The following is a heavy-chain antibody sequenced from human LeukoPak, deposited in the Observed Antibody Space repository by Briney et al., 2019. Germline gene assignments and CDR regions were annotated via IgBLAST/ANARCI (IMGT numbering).Heavy chain of an antibody. J-gene: IGHJ4*02. V-gene: IGHV3-30*04. CDR2: ISYDGSNE. Sequence: GGTLRLSCAASGITFRSYAMHWVRQAPGKGLEWVAVISYDGSNENYADSVKGRFTISRDKSKSTLYLQMNSLRAEDTAVYYCAKQHDYGDPGDYWGQGTLVTVSS. CDR3: AKQHDYGDPGDY. CDR1: GITFRSYA. D-gene: IGHD4-17*01.